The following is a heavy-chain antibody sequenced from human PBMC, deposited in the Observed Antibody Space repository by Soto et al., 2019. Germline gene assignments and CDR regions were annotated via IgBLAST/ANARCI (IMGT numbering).Heavy chain of an antibody. V-gene: IGHV4-34*01. J-gene: IGHJ4*02. CDR2: INHSGST. CDR3: ARGRVY. CDR1: GGSFSGYY. Sequence: SETLSLTCAVYGGSFSGYYWSWIRQPPGKGLEWIGEINHSGSTNYNPSLKSRVTISVDTSKNQFSLKLSSVTAAGTAVYYCARGRVYWGQGTLVTVSS.